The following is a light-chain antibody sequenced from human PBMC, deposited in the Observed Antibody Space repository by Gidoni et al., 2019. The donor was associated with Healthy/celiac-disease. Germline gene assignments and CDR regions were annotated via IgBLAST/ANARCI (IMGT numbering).Light chain of an antibody. Sequence: DIVMTQSPDSLAVSLGERATINCKSSQSVLYSSNNKNYLAWYQQKAGQPPKLLIYWASTRESGVPDRFSGSGSGTDFTLTISSLQAEDVAVYYCQQYYNTPLTFGGXTKVEIK. CDR1: QSVLYSSNNKNY. CDR2: WAS. CDR3: QQYYNTPLT. J-gene: IGKJ4*01. V-gene: IGKV4-1*01.